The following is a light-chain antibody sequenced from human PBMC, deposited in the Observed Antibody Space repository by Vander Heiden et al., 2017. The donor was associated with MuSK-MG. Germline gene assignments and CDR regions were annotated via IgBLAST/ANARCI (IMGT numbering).Light chain of an antibody. CDR1: QGISSY. Sequence: AIRMTQSPSSLSASTGDRVTITCRASQGISSYLAWYQQKPGKAPKLLIYAASTLQSGVPSRFSGSGSGTDFTLTISCLQSEDFATYYCQQDYSYPRFTVGPGTKVDIK. V-gene: IGKV1-8*01. J-gene: IGKJ3*01. CDR2: AAS. CDR3: QQDYSYPRFT.